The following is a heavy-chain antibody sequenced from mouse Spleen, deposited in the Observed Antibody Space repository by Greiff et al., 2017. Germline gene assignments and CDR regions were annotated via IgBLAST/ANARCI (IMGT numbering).Heavy chain of an antibody. Sequence: EVQLQESGAELVRPGASVKLSCTASGFNIKDDYMHWVKQRPEQGLEWIGWIDPENGDTEYASKFQGKATITADTSSNTAYLQLSSLTSEDTAVYYCARGKLNWDLYYAMDYWGQGTSVTVSS. V-gene: IGHV14-4*01. CDR1: GFNIKDDY. J-gene: IGHJ4*01. CDR3: ARGKLNWDLYYAMDY. CDR2: IDPENGDT. D-gene: IGHD4-1*01.